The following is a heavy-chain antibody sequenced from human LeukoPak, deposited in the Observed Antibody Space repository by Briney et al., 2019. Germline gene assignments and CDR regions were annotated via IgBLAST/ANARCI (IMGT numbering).Heavy chain of an antibody. V-gene: IGHV3-53*01. CDR3: AREDRSSWYRH. D-gene: IGHD6-13*01. CDR2: IYSGDTT. Sequence: GGSLRLSCAASGFTVSTNYMSWVRQAPGKGLEWVSVIYSGDTTYYADSVKGRVTISRDNSKNTLYLQMNSLRAEDTAVYYCAREDRSSWYRHWGQGTLVTVSS. J-gene: IGHJ4*02. CDR1: GFTVSTNY.